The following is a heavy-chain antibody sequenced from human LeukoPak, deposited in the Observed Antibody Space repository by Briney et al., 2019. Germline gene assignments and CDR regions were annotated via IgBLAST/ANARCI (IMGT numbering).Heavy chain of an antibody. CDR3: ASATYDSSGYYYVGYFQH. D-gene: IGHD3-22*01. J-gene: IGHJ1*01. V-gene: IGHV4-39*01. CDR1: GGSISSSSYY. Sequence: PSETLSLTCTVSGGSISSSSYYWGWIRQPPGKGLEWIGSIYYSGSTNYNPSLKSRVTISVDTSKNQFSLKLSSVTAADTAVYYCASATYDSSGYYYVGYFQHWGQGTLVTVSS. CDR2: IYYSGST.